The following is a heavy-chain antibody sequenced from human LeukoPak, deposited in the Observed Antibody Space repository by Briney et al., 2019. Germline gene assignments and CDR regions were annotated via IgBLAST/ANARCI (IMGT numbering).Heavy chain of an antibody. Sequence: PGRSVRLFCTGCGLTFGVYALIGVRQARGEGGVGGSFIWSKAYGGTTDYAASVKGRFTISRDDSKSIAYLQMHSLKTEDTAVYYCSSDNYYDSPRPFDPWGQGTLVPVSS. J-gene: IGHJ5*02. V-gene: IGHV3-49*04. CDR1: GLTFGVYA. CDR3: SSDNYYDSPRPFDP. D-gene: IGHD3-10*01. CDR2: IWSKAYGGTT.